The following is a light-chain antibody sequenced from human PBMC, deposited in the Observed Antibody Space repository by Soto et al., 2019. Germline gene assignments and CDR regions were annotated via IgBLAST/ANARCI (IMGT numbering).Light chain of an antibody. CDR2: GNS. CDR1: SSNIGAGYD. CDR3: QSYARSPNVV. Sequence: QSVLTQPPSVSGAPGQRVTISCTGSSSNIGAGYDVHWYQQLPGTAPKLLIYGNSNRPSGVPDRFSGSKSGTSASLAITGLQAEDEADYYCQSYARSPNVVFGGGTKLTVL. J-gene: IGLJ2*01. V-gene: IGLV1-40*01.